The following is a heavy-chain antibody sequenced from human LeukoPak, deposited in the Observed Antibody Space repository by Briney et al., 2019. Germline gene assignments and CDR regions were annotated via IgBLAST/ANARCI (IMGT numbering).Heavy chain of an antibody. CDR1: GFTFSSYG. J-gene: IGHJ3*02. V-gene: IGHV3-30*18. CDR2: ISYDGSNK. CDR3: AKGRDGYNYAFDI. D-gene: IGHD5-24*01. Sequence: GGSLRLSCAASGFTFSSYGMHWVRQAPGKGLEWVAVISYDGSNKSYADSVKGRFAISRDNSKNTLYLQMNSLRAEDTAVYYCAKGRDGYNYAFDIWGQGTMVTVSS.